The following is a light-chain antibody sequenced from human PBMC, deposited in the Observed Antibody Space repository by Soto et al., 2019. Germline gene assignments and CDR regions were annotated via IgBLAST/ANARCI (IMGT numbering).Light chain of an antibody. CDR3: QQYNNWPPRAWT. CDR2: GAS. CDR1: QSVSSN. J-gene: IGKJ1*01. V-gene: IGKV3-15*01. Sequence: EIVMTQSPATLSVSPGERATLSCRASQSVSSNLACYQQKPGQAPRLLIYGASTRATGIPARFSGSGSGTECTLTISSLQSEDFAVYYCQQYNNWPPRAWTFGQGTKVEIK.